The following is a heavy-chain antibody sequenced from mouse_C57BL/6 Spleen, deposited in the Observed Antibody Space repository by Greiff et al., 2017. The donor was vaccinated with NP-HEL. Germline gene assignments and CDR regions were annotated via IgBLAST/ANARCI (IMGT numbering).Heavy chain of an antibody. D-gene: IGHD2-4*01. J-gene: IGHJ4*01. CDR1: GFTFNTYA. Sequence: DVMLVESGGGLVQPKGSLKLSCAASGFTFNTYAMHWVRQAPGKGLEWVARIRSNSSNYATYYADSVKDRFTISRDDSQSMLYLQMNNLKTEDTAMYYCVLGLREGGYAMDYWGQGTSVTVSS. V-gene: IGHV10-3*01. CDR3: VLGLREGGYAMDY. CDR2: IRSNSSNYAT.